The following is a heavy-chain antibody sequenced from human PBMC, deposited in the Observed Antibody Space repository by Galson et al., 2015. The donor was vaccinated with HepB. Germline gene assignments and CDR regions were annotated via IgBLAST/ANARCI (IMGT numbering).Heavy chain of an antibody. J-gene: IGHJ5*02. CDR2: TNHSGST. CDR1: GGSFSGYY. V-gene: IGHV4-34*01. D-gene: IGHD6-19*01. CDR3: VDRAVAGPLSWFDP. Sequence: ETLSLTCAVYGGSFSGYYWRWISQPPGKGLEWIGETNHSGSTNYNPSLKSRVTILVDTSQNQFSLKQRAVTAADTAVYYCVDRAVAGPLSWFDPWGQGTLVTVSS.